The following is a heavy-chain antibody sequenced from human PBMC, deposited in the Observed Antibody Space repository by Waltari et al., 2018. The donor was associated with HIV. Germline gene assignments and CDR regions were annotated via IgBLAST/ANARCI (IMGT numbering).Heavy chain of an antibody. J-gene: IGHJ3*02. CDR3: AGDRAAYCGGDCLRAFDI. Sequence: QVQLVQSGAEVKKPGSSVKVSCKASGGTFSSYAISWVRQATGEGLAWMGGIIPIFGTANYAQKFQGRVTITADESTSTAYMELSSLRSEDTAVYYCAGDRAAYCGGDCLRAFDIWGQGTMVTVSS. D-gene: IGHD2-21*02. CDR1: GGTFSSYA. V-gene: IGHV1-69*12. CDR2: IIPIFGTA.